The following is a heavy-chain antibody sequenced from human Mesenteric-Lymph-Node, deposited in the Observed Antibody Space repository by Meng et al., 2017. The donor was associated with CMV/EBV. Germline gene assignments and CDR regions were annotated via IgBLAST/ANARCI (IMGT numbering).Heavy chain of an antibody. J-gene: IGHJ6*02. CDR3: AGSYGEKYYYYGMDV. CDR1: GFTFSDYY. Sequence: GESLKISCAASGFTFSDYYMSWIRQAPGKGLEWVSYISSSGSTIYYADSVKGRFTISRDNAKNSLYLQMNSLRAEDTAVYYCAGSYGEKYYYYGMDVWGQGTTVTVSS. D-gene: IGHD1-26*01. V-gene: IGHV3-11*01. CDR2: ISSSGSTI.